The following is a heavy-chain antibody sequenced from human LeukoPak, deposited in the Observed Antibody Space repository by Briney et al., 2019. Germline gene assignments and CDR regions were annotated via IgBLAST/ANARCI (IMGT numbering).Heavy chain of an antibody. CDR1: RGSISSGNYY. CDR2: FHTRGST. CDR3: ARVDGSCSGGSCPSGNWFDP. J-gene: IGHJ5*02. D-gene: IGHD2-15*01. Sequence: PSETLSLTRTVSRGSISSGNYYWSWIRQPAGKGLEWIGRFHTRGSTNYNPSLKSRVIISVDTSKNQFSLKLNSVTAADTAVYYCARVDGSCSGGSCPSGNWFDPWGQGTLVTVSS. V-gene: IGHV4-61*02.